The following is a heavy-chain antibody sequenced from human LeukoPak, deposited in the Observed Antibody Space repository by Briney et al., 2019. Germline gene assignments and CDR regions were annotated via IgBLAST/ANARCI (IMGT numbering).Heavy chain of an antibody. CDR3: ARGAPHPELLWFGEDYMDV. CDR2: IYYSGST. V-gene: IGHV4-59*01. Sequence: TSETLSLTCTVSGGSISSYYWSWIRQPPGKGLEWIGYIYYSGSTNYNPSLKSRVTISVDTSKNQFSLKLSSVTAEDTAVYYCARGAPHPELLWFGEDYMDVWGKGTTVTISS. J-gene: IGHJ6*03. CDR1: GGSISSYY. D-gene: IGHD3-10*01.